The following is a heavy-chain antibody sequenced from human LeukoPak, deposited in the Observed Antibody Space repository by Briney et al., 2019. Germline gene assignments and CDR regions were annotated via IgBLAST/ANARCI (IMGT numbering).Heavy chain of an antibody. Sequence: GRSLCPACAASGFTVSSYSMRCVRQAPRKGMEWVAVISFDGTNKYYADSVKGRFTISRDNSKNTLYLQMNSLRAEDTAVYYCARTVCSGGSCPGVFYYYGMDVWGKGTTVTVSS. J-gene: IGHJ6*04. CDR1: GFTVSSYS. CDR2: ISFDGTNK. CDR3: ARTVCSGGSCPGVFYYYGMDV. V-gene: IGHV3-30*04. D-gene: IGHD2-15*01.